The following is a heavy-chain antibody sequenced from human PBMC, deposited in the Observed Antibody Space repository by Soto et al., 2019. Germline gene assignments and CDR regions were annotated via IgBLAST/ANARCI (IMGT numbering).Heavy chain of an antibody. CDR1: GFSLSTSGVG. Sequence: QITLKESGPTLVKPTQTLTLTCSFSGFSLSTSGVGVGWIRQPPGKALEWLTLVYWNDDKRYSPSLKSSLTITKDTSRNQVVLTMTNMDPVDTATYYCARLSGGLNYIDYWGQGTLVTVSS. V-gene: IGHV2-5*01. D-gene: IGHD3-16*01. CDR2: VYWNDDK. CDR3: ARLSGGLNYIDY. J-gene: IGHJ4*02.